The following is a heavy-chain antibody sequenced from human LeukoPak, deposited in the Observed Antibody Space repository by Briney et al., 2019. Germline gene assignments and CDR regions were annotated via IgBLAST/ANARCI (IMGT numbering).Heavy chain of an antibody. CDR2: INHSGRT. Sequence: SETLCLTCAAHGVSVSSYYLSWIRQPPGKGLEWIGEINHSGRTNYTVSLKSRSTISVDTSKNHFSLKLSSVTAADTAVYYCARGGLQHYYGSGSHDYWGQGTLVTVSS. V-gene: IGHV4-34*01. D-gene: IGHD3-10*01. J-gene: IGHJ4*02. CDR3: ARGGLQHYYGSGSHDY. CDR1: GVSVSSYY.